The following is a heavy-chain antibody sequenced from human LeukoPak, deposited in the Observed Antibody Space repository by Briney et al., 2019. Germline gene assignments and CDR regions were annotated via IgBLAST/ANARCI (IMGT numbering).Heavy chain of an antibody. CDR2: IYTSGST. CDR3: ARVGNRSGYYFFWYFDL. D-gene: IGHD3-22*01. J-gene: IGHJ2*01. Sequence: NASETLSLTCTVSGGSISSYYWSWIRQPAGKGLEWIGRIYTSGSTNYNPSLKSRVTMSVDTSKNQFSLKLSSVTAADTAVYYCARVGNRSGYYFFWYFDLWGRGTRVTVSS. CDR1: GGSISSYY. V-gene: IGHV4-4*07.